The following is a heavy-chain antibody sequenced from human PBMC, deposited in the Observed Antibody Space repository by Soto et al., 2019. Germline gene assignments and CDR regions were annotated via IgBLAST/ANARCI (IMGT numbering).Heavy chain of an antibody. CDR3: ATLGSVAYYDFWSGYYPELNY. CDR2: ISGSGGST. J-gene: IGHJ4*02. D-gene: IGHD3-3*01. V-gene: IGHV3-23*01. CDR1: GFTFSSYA. Sequence: PGGSLRLSCAASGFTFSSYAMSWVRQAPGKGLEWVSAISGSGGSTYYADSVKGRFTISRDNSKNTLYLQMNSLRAEDTAVYYCATLGSVAYYDFWSGYYPELNYWGQGTLVTVSP.